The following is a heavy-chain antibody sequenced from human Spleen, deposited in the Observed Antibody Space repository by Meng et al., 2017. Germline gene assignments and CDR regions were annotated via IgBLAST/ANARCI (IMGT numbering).Heavy chain of an antibody. CDR2: IYFSGST. D-gene: IGHD1-26*01. CDR1: GGSISSYY. J-gene: IGHJ6*02. Sequence: SETLSLTCTVLGGSISSYYWSWTRQLPGKGLEWIGYIYFSGSTNYNPSLKSRVTISVETSKNQFSLKLSSVTAADTAVYYCASGSGNYMSYYYYGMDVWGQGTTVTVSS. CDR3: ASGSGNYMSYYYYGMDV. V-gene: IGHV4-59*01.